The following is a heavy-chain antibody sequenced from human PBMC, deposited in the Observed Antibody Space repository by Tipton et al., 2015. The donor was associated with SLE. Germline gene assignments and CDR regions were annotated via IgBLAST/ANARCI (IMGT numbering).Heavy chain of an antibody. Sequence: QSGPEVKKPGASGTVSCKASGYAFTGYYIHWLRQAPGQGLEWMGIINPASGSATYAQKFRDRVTMTRDLSTTTVYMGLSGLRSDDTAVFFCARGDNVDNWGQGTLVSVSS. J-gene: IGHJ4*02. CDR2: INPASGSA. V-gene: IGHV1-46*01. D-gene: IGHD1-1*01. CDR1: GYAFTGYY. CDR3: ARGDNVDN.